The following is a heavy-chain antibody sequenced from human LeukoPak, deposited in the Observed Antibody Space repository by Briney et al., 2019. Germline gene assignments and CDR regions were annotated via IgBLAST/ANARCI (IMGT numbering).Heavy chain of an antibody. J-gene: IGHJ6*03. CDR1: GGSFSGYY. Sequence: SETLSLTCALYGGSFSGYYWSWIREPPGKGRKWIGEINHSGSTNYNPSLKSRVTISVDTSKNQFSLKLSSVTAADTAVYYCARGPILEPYYMDVWGKGTTVTVSS. CDR3: ARGPILEPYYMDV. V-gene: IGHV4-34*01. D-gene: IGHD3-3*01. CDR2: INHSGST.